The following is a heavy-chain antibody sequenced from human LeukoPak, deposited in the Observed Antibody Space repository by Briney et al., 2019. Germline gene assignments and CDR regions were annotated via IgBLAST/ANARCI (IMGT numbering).Heavy chain of an antibody. V-gene: IGHV4-39*07. CDR3: AREGYSYASDAFDI. D-gene: IGHD5-18*01. J-gene: IGHJ3*02. CDR2: IYYSGDT. CDR1: GGSISSSYYF. Sequence: PSETLSLTCTVSGGSISSSYYFWGWIRQPPGKGLEWIGSIYYSGDTYYNPSLKSRVSISVDTSKNQFSLKLTSVTAADTAVYYCAREGYSYASDAFDIWGQGTMVTVSS.